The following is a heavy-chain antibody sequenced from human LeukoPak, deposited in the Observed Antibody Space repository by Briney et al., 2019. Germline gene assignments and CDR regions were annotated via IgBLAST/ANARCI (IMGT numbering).Heavy chain of an antibody. D-gene: IGHD6-6*01. CDR2: ISDDGSNK. CDR1: GFSFTNYS. CDR3: ARTYGSSADAFDI. V-gene: IGHV3-30*04. Sequence: PGGSLRLSCAASGFSFTNYSVHWVGQAPGKGLEWVALISDDGSNKYYADSVKGRFTISRDNAKNTLYLQMSSLRSEDTAVYYCARTYGSSADAFDIWGQGTMVTVSS. J-gene: IGHJ3*02.